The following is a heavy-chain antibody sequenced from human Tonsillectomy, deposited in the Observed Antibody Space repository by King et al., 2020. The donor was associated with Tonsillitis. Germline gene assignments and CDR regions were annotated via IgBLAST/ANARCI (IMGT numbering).Heavy chain of an antibody. V-gene: IGHV3-15*07. CDR1: GFTFNNAW. J-gene: IGHJ3*02. Sequence: VQLVESGGGLVKPGESLRLSCAASGFTFNNAWMNWVRQAPGKGLEWVGRIKRITDGGTTEYAAPVKGRFTISRDDSKNMLYLQMNSLKTEDTAVYYCTKALGLIIWTTDVFDIWGQGTMVTVSS. CDR2: IKRITDGGTT. D-gene: IGHD1-1*01. CDR3: TKALGLIIWTTDVFDI.